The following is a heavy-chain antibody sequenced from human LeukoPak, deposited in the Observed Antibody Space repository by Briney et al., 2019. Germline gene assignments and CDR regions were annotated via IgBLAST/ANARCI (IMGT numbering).Heavy chain of an antibody. J-gene: IGHJ4*02. V-gene: IGHV1-69*04. Sequence: SVKVTCKASGGTFSSYTISWVRQAPGQGLEWMGRIIPILGIANYAQKFQGRVTNTADKSTSTAYMELSSLRSEDTAVYYCARDCSGGSCYDYWGQGTLVTVSS. D-gene: IGHD2-15*01. CDR2: IIPILGIA. CDR1: GGTFSSYT. CDR3: ARDCSGGSCYDY.